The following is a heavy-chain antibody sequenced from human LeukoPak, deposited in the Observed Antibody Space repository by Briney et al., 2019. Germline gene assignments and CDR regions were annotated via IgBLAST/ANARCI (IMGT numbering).Heavy chain of an antibody. J-gene: IGHJ4*02. CDR3: AIGEDFDS. CDR2: IIPSIGLT. CDR1: GGTFNSYA. V-gene: IGHV1-69*04. Sequence: GASVKVSCKTSGGTFNSYAVNWVRQAPGQGLDWMGRIIPSIGLTTYAQKFQARAAISAETSTGTTYMELSSLRSEDTALYYCAIGEDFDSWGQGTLVTVSS. D-gene: IGHD3-10*01.